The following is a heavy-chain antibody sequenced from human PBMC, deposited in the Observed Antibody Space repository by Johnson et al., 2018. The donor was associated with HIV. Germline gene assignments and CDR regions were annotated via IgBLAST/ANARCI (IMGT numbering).Heavy chain of an antibody. CDR1: AFTVSDNY. J-gene: IGHJ3*02. CDR2: IYTGGST. CDR3: ARVRLPDAFDI. V-gene: IGHV3-66*01. Sequence: MLLVESGGGLVQPGGSLRLSCAASAFTVSDNYLSWVRQAPVKGLEWVSVIYTGGSTYYADSVTGRFTISRDNSKNTLYLQMNSLRAEDTAVYYCARVRLPDAFDIWGQGTMVTVSS.